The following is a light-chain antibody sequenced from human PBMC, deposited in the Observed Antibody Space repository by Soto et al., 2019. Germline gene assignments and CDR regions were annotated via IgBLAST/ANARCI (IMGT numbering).Light chain of an antibody. CDR3: QQYNTWTWT. V-gene: IGKV3-15*01. CDR2: GAS. Sequence: EILLTQSPAPLSLSPGERATLSCGASQSVGTNLAWFQQKPGQAPRLLIYGASTWASGIPVRFSGSGSGTDFTLTITSLQSEDFAIYYCQQYNTWTWTFGQGTKVDIK. CDR1: QSVGTN. J-gene: IGKJ1*01.